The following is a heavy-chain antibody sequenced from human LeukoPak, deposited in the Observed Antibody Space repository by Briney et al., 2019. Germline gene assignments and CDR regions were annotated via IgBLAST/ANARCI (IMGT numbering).Heavy chain of an antibody. CDR3: ARDPYIVVVPAAVDY. D-gene: IGHD2-2*01. CDR2: ISYDGSNK. J-gene: IGHJ4*02. Sequence: GASLILYCEASGVILISYAMHRGGPAPCHVQPLASVISYDGSNKYYADSVKGRFTISRDNSKNTLYLQMNSLRAEDTAVYYCARDPYIVVVPAAVDYWGQGTLVTVSS. V-gene: IGHV3-30-3*01. CDR1: GVILISYA.